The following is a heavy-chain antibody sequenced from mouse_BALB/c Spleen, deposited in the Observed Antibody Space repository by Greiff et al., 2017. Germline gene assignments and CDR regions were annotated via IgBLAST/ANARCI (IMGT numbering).Heavy chain of an antibody. CDR2: ISSGGSYT. CDR3: ARHDGDMDY. CDR1: GFTFSSYG. D-gene: IGHD2-13*01. V-gene: IGHV5-6*01. J-gene: IGHJ4*01. Sequence: EVQLVESGGDLVKPGGSLKLSCAASGFTFSSYGMSWVRQTPDKRLEWVATISSGGSYTYYPDSVKGRFTISRDNAKNTLYLQMSSLKSEDTAMYYCARHDGDMDYWGQGTSVTVSS.